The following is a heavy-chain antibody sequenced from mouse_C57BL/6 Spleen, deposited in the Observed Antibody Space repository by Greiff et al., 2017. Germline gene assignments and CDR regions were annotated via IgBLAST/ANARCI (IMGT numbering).Heavy chain of an antibody. D-gene: IGHD2-1*01. V-gene: IGHV1-69*01. CDR2: IDPSDSYT. Sequence: QVQLQQPGAELVMPGASVKLSCKASGYTFTSYWMHWVKQRPGQGLEWIGEIDPSDSYTNYNQKFKGKSTLTVDKSSSTAYMQRSSLTSEDSAVYYCARSVFYYGNPEDAMDYWGQGTSVTVSS. J-gene: IGHJ4*01. CDR3: ARSVFYYGNPEDAMDY. CDR1: GYTFTSYW.